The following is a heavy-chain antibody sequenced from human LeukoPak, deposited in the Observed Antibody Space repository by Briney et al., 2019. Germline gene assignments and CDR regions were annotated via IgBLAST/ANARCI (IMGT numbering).Heavy chain of an antibody. CDR2: INSSGDYT. D-gene: IGHD3-16*01. Sequence: GGSLRLSCAASEFSFSSHSMNWVRQAPGKGLEWVSTINSSGDYTCYADPVKGRFTISRDNAKNSLYLQMNSLRAEDTAVYYCARDGMITAYAFDIWGQGTMVTVSS. V-gene: IGHV3-21*01. CDR3: ARDGMITAYAFDI. J-gene: IGHJ3*02. CDR1: EFSFSSHS.